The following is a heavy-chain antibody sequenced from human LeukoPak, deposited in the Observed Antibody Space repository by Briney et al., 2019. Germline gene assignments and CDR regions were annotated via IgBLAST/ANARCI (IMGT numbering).Heavy chain of an antibody. Sequence: PGGSLRLSCAASAFTFGSFGMSWVRQAPGKGLEWVSAISDTGGSTFYADSVKGRFTISRDNSKNTLYLQMNSLRAEDTAVYYCARSIGLTGGGVDVWGQGTTVTVSS. CDR1: AFTFGSFG. V-gene: IGHV3-23*01. CDR3: ARSIGLTGGGVDV. D-gene: IGHD3-9*01. J-gene: IGHJ6*02. CDR2: ISDTGGST.